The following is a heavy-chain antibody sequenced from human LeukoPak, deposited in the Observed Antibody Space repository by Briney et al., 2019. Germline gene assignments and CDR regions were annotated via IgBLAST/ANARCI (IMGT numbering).Heavy chain of an antibody. D-gene: IGHD3-9*01. J-gene: IGHJ3*02. CDR2: ISSSGSTI. Sequence: GGSLRLSCAASGFTFSSYEMNWVRQAPGKGLEWVSYISSSGSTIYYADSVKGRFTISRDNAKNSLYLQMNSLRAEDTAVYYCARIRAFDQEGAFDIWDQGIMITVSS. V-gene: IGHV3-48*03. CDR1: GFTFSSYE. CDR3: ARIRAFDQEGAFDI.